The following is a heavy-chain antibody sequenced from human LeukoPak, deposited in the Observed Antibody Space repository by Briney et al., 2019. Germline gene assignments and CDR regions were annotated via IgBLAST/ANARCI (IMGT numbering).Heavy chain of an antibody. Sequence: PGGSLRLSCAASGFTFSSYAMSWVRQAPGKGLEWVSAISGSGGSTYYADSVKGRFTISRDNSKNTLYLQMNSLRPEDTAVYYCGRDAPGYCSGGTCYNKWFDPWGQGTLVAVSS. V-gene: IGHV3-23*01. D-gene: IGHD2-15*01. CDR1: GFTFSSYA. CDR2: ISGSGGST. CDR3: GRDAPGYCSGGTCYNKWFDP. J-gene: IGHJ5*02.